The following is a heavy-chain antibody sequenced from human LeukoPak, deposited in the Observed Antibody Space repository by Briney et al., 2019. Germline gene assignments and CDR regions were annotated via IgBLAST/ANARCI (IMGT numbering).Heavy chain of an antibody. CDR2: IYYSGST. D-gene: IGHD1-1*01. J-gene: IGHJ3*02. CDR1: GGSISSSSYY. Sequence: SETLSLTCTVSGGSISSSSYYWGWIRQPPGKGLEWIGSIYYSGSTYYNPSLKSRVTISVDTSKNQFSLKLSSATAADTAVYYCASSTSRTMDAFDIWGQGTMVTVSS. CDR3: ASSTSRTMDAFDI. V-gene: IGHV4-39*07.